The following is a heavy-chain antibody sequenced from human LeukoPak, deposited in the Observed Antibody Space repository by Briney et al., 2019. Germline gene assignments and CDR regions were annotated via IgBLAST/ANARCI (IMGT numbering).Heavy chain of an antibody. V-gene: IGHV1-18*01. J-gene: IGHJ4*02. D-gene: IGHD3-3*01. CDR1: GYTFTSYG. CDR3: ARDRRSYYDFWSGYPLFDY. CDR2: ISAYNGNT. Sequence: GASVKVSCKASGYTFTSYGISWVRQAPGQGLEWMGWISAYNGNTNYAQKLQGRVTMTTDTSTSTAYMELRSLRSDDTAVYYCARDRRSYYDFWSGYPLFDYWAREPWSPSPQ.